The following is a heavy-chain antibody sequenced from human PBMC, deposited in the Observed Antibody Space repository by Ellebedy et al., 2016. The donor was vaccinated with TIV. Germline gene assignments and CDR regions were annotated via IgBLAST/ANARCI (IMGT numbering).Heavy chain of an antibody. Sequence: GGSLRLXCAASGFTFSSYWMSWVRQAPGKGLEWVANIKQDGSEKYYVDSVKGRFTISRDNAKNSLYLQMNSLRAEDTALYYCAKARYSSSSPVDYWGQGTLVTVSS. J-gene: IGHJ4*02. V-gene: IGHV3-7*03. CDR2: IKQDGSEK. CDR1: GFTFSSYW. CDR3: AKARYSSSSPVDY. D-gene: IGHD6-6*01.